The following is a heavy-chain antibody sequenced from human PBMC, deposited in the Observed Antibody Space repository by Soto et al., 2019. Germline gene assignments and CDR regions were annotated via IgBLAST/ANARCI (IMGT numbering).Heavy chain of an antibody. CDR1: GFTFSSYG. CDR3: AKDPVLRYFDWLLRYFDS. J-gene: IGHJ4*02. CDR2: ISYDGSNK. Sequence: GGSLRLSCAASGFTFSSYGMHWVRQAPXKGLEWVAVISYDGSNKYYADSVKGRFTISRDNSKNTLYLQMNSLRAEDTAVYYCAKDPVLRYFDWLLRYFDSWGQGTLVTAS. D-gene: IGHD3-9*01. V-gene: IGHV3-30*18.